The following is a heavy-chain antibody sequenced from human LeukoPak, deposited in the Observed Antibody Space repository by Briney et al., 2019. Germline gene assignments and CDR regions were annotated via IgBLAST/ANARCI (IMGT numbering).Heavy chain of an antibody. Sequence: GGSLRLSCAASGFTFSSYSMSWVRQAPGKGLEWVSAISDTGATTYDADSVKGRFTISRDNSRSTLYLQMNSLRAEDTALYYCAKDTSIGRYCTNGVCSPLDYWGQGTLVTVSS. V-gene: IGHV3-23*01. CDR1: GFTFSSYS. CDR3: AKDTSIGRYCTNGVCSPLDY. CDR2: ISDTGATT. D-gene: IGHD2-8*01. J-gene: IGHJ4*02.